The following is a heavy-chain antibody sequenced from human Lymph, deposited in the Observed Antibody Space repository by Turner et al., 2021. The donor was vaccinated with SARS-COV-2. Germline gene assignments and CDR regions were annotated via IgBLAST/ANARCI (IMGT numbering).Heavy chain of an antibody. Sequence: EVQLLESGGGLVQPGGSLRLSCAASGFTFSSYAMSWVRQAPGKGLEWVSGISGSGGTTHYADSVKGRFTISRDNSKNTLYLQMTSLRAEDTAVYYCAKDRFTLSSGWEDYWGQGTLVTVSS. CDR3: AKDRFTLSSGWEDY. V-gene: IGHV3-23*01. CDR2: ISGSGGTT. J-gene: IGHJ4*02. CDR1: GFTFSSYA. D-gene: IGHD6-19*01.